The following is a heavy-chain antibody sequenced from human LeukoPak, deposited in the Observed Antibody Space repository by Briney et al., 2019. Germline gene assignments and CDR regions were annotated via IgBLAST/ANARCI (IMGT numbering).Heavy chain of an antibody. V-gene: IGHV3-7*01. CDR1: GFTFSSYW. D-gene: IGHD2-2*01. Sequence: PGGSLRLSCAASGFTFSSYWMSWVRQAPGKGLELVANIKEDGSEKDYVDSVRGRFTISRDNARNSLYLQMNSLRAEDTAVYYCARDWMGYCSSNRCYLYYMDVRGKGTTVTVSS. CDR3: ARDWMGYCSSNRCYLYYMDV. CDR2: IKEDGSEK. J-gene: IGHJ6*03.